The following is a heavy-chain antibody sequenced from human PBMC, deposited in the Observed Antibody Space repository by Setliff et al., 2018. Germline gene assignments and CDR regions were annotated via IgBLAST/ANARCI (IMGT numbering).Heavy chain of an antibody. V-gene: IGHV3-23*01. Sequence: GGSLRLSCAASGLTFSSYAMSWVRQAPGKGLEWVSAITFGSLSRYYADSVKGRFTISRDNSKNTLFLEMNSLRTEDTAVYYCAKGQGQYYDSSGYYGRVLDYWGQGTLVTVSS. J-gene: IGHJ4*02. CDR3: AKGQGQYYDSSGYYGRVLDY. CDR2: ITFGSLSR. D-gene: IGHD3-22*01. CDR1: GLTFSSYA.